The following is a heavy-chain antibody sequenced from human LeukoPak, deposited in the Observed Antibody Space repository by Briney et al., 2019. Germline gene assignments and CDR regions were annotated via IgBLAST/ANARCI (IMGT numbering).Heavy chain of an antibody. D-gene: IGHD6-19*01. CDR3: AKVRGGVIAVTFFDY. Sequence: GGPLRLSCAAFEFTFRSYAMTWVRQAPGKALEWGSLIVSSGDDTFYAGSVKARSTISRDNSKNTPYLQMNSLSVEDTVVYYCAKVRGGVIAVTFFDYWGQGTLVTVSS. V-gene: IGHV3-23*01. CDR1: EFTFRSYA. CDR2: IVSSGDDT. J-gene: IGHJ4*02.